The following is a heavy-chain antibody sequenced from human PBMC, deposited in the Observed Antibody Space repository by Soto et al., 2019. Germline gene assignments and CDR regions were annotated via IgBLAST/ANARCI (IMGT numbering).Heavy chain of an antibody. CDR2: IIPILGIA. Sequence: QVQLVQSGAEVKKPGSSVKVSCKASGGTFSSYTISWVRQAPGQGLEWMGRIIPILGIANYAQKFQGRVTITADKSTSTAYMELSSLRSEDTAVYYCARGRQPLDAPPQLDYWGQGPLVTVSS. CDR1: GGTFSSYT. CDR3: ARGRQPLDAPPQLDY. V-gene: IGHV1-69*02. J-gene: IGHJ4*02. D-gene: IGHD6-13*01.